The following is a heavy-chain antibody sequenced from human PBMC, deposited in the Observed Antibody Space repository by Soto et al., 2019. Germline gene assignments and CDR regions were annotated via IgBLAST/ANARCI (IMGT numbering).Heavy chain of an antibody. D-gene: IGHD6-13*01. V-gene: IGHV1-69*01. Sequence: QVQLVQSGAEVKKPGSSVRVSCKASGGTPSNSAFSWVRQAPGQGLEWMGGIIPVFGIVKYAQNLEGRVTITADESTNTAYMELSSLRYEDRAMYYCAASSSVAAAGYFKFWGQGTLVTVSP. CDR1: GGTPSNSA. CDR3: AASSSVAAAGYFKF. J-gene: IGHJ4*02. CDR2: IIPVFGIV.